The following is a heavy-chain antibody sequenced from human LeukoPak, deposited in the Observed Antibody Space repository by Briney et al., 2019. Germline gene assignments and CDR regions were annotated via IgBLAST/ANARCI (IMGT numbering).Heavy chain of an antibody. J-gene: IGHJ6*02. CDR1: GFTFSSNG. CDR3: SRAGVGSYGVDV. Sequence: RGSPRLSCAASGFTFSSNGMHWVRQAPGKGLEWVAVIWYDGSNKYYADSVKGRVTISRDISKNTLYLQMESLRAEDTAVYYCSRAGVGSYGVDVWGQGTADSLSS. V-gene: IGHV3-33*01. CDR2: IWYDGSNK.